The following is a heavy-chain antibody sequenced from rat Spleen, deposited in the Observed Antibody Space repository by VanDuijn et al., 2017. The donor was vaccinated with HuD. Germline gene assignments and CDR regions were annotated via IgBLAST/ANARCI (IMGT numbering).Heavy chain of an antibody. D-gene: IGHD1-4*01. CDR1: GFSFSDYY. J-gene: IGHJ2*01. CDR2: ISYDGSNT. V-gene: IGHV5-29*01. Sequence: EVQVVESDGGLVQPGRSLKLSCAASGFSFSDYYMAWVRQAPTKGLEWVATISYDGSNTYYRDSVRGRFTISRDNAKSTLYLQMDSLRSEDTATYYCTRDRVPKYKDFDYWGQGVMVTVSS. CDR3: TRDRVPKYKDFDY.